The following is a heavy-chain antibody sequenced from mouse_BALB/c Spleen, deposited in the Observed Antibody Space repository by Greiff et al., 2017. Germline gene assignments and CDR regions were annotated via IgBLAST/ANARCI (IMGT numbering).Heavy chain of an antibody. D-gene: IGHD1-1*01. Sequence: QVQLQQSGAELAKPGASVKMSCKASGYTFTSYWMHWVKQRPGQGLEWIGYINPSTGYTEYNQKFKDKATLTADKSSSTAYMQLSSLTSEDSAVYYCARLTTLGSAWFAYWGQGTLVTVSA. J-gene: IGHJ3*01. CDR3: ARLTTLGSAWFAY. CDR1: GYTFTSYW. CDR2: INPSTGYT. V-gene: IGHV1-7*01.